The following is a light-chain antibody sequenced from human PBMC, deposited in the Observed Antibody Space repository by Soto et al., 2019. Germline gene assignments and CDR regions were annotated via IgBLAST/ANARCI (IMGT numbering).Light chain of an antibody. J-gene: IGKJ4*01. CDR2: DAS. Sequence: DIQMTQSPSSQSASGGDRVTITCQASQDISNHLSWYQQKPGKAPKLLIYDASNLETGVPSRFSGSGSGTHFIFTISSLQPEDIATYFCQQYGNVPVTFGGGTMVDI. CDR3: QQYGNVPVT. CDR1: QDISNH. V-gene: IGKV1-33*01.